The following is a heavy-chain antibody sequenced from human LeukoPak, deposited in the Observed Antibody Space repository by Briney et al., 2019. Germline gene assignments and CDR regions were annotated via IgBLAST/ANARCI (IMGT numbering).Heavy chain of an antibody. V-gene: IGHV4-39*02. J-gene: IGHJ6*03. CDR2: IYYSGST. Sequence: SETLSLTCAVSGGSISSNSYYWGWIRQPPGKGLEWIGSIYYSGSTYYNPSLKSRVTISVDTSKNQFSLKLSSVTAADTAVYYCARDPYSGSYGPYYYYYMDVWGEGTTVTISS. CDR3: ARDPYSGSYGPYYYYYMDV. D-gene: IGHD1-26*01. CDR1: GGSISSNSYY.